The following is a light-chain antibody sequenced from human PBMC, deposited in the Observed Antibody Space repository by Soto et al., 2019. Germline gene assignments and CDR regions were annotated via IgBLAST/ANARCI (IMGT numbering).Light chain of an antibody. CDR3: QQRSNWWT. V-gene: IGKV3-11*01. Sequence: EIVLTQSPATLFLSPRERATLSCRASQSVSSYLAWYQQKPGQAPRLLIYDASNRATGIPARFSGSGSGTDFTLTISSLEPEDFAVYYCQQRSNWWTFGQGTKVDIK. J-gene: IGKJ1*01. CDR2: DAS. CDR1: QSVSSY.